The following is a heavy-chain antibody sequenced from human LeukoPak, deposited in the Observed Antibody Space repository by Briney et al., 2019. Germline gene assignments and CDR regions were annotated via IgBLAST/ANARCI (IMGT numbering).Heavy chain of an antibody. Sequence: GESLKISCKGSGYSFTSYWIGWVRQMPGKGLEWMGIIYPGDSDTRYSPSFQGQVTISADKSINTAYLQWSSLKATDTGIYYCARQYGRTFDYWGQGTLVTVSS. CDR3: ARQYGRTFDY. J-gene: IGHJ4*02. V-gene: IGHV5-51*01. D-gene: IGHD3/OR15-3a*01. CDR2: IYPGDSDT. CDR1: GYSFTSYW.